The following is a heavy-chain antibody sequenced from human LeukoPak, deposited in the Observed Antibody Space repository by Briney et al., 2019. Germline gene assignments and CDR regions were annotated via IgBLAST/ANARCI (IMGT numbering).Heavy chain of an antibody. V-gene: IGHV3-74*01. Sequence: GGSLRLSCAASGFTFSNYWMQWVRQDPAKGLVLVSRVNGDGSHTDYADSVKGRFTISRDNAKNTLYLQMNSLRVEDTAVYYCARLWAGYSGIDYWGLGTLVTVSS. J-gene: IGHJ4*02. D-gene: IGHD1-26*01. CDR1: GFTFSNYW. CDR3: ARLWAGYSGIDY. CDR2: VNGDGSHT.